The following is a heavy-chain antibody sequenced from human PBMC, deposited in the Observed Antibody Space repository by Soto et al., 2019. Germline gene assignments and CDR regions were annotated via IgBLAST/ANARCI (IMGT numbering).Heavy chain of an antibody. D-gene: IGHD2-15*01. J-gene: IGHJ6*02. Sequence: QVQLLQSWAEVKKPGSSVKVSCKAPGGTFSSYAISWVRQAPGQGLEWMGGMIPIFGTADYAQKFQGRVTITADESTSTGYLELSSLRSEDTAVYYCARSQGGSSSLDIYYYYYYGMDVWGQGTTVTVSS. CDR2: MIPIFGTA. CDR1: GGTFSSYA. V-gene: IGHV1-69*01. CDR3: ARSQGGSSSLDIYYYYYYGMDV.